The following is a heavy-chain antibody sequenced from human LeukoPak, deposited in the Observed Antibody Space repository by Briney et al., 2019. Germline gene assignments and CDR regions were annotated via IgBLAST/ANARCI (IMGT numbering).Heavy chain of an antibody. D-gene: IGHD3-22*01. Sequence: GRSLRLSCAASGFTFSSYAMSWVRQAPGKGLEWVSAISGSGGSTYYADSVKGRFTISRDNSKNTLYLQMNSLRAEDTAVYYCAKGRYYYDSSGYPSSLFDYWGQGTLVTVSS. J-gene: IGHJ4*02. CDR3: AKGRYYYDSSGYPSSLFDY. CDR2: ISGSGGST. V-gene: IGHV3-23*01. CDR1: GFTFSSYA.